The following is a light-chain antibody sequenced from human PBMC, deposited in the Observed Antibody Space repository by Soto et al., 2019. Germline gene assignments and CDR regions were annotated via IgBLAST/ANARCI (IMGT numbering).Light chain of an antibody. J-gene: IGKJ1*01. CDR1: QGINND. Sequence: AIQMTQSPSSLSASVGDRVTITCRASQGINNDLAWYLQKPGKAPKLLIYGASSLQSGVPSRFSGSGSGTDFTLTISSLQPEDFATYYCQQLEWTFGQGTKVDIK. CDR3: QQLEWT. V-gene: IGKV1-6*01. CDR2: GAS.